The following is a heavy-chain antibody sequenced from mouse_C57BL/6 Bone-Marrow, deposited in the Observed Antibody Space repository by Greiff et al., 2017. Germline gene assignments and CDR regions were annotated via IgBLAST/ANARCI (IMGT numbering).Heavy chain of an antibody. V-gene: IGHV1-72*01. D-gene: IGHD2-4*01. Sequence: VHFQKPGAELLRPGASVRLSCKASGYTFTSSWMHGVKQRIGRGLEWFGRIDPNSGGTKNNEKFKSKATLTVEKPSSTAYMQLSSLTSEDSAVYYCARYYYDYDRYFDVWGTGTTVTVSS. CDR3: ARYYYDYDRYFDV. CDR1: GYTFTSSW. J-gene: IGHJ1*03. CDR2: IDPNSGGT.